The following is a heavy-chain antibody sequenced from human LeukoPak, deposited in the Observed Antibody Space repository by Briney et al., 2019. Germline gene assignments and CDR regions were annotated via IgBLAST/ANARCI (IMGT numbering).Heavy chain of an antibody. CDR2: IYHSGST. V-gene: IGHV4-38-2*02. CDR1: GYSISSGYC. CDR3: ARVPRSVTTSEVFLYHFDY. D-gene: IGHD4-17*01. J-gene: IGHJ4*02. Sequence: SETLSLTCTVSGYSISSGYCWGWIRQPPGKGLEWIGSIYHSGSTYYHPSLKSRVTISVDTSKNQFSMKVTSVTAADTAVYYCARVPRSVTTSEVFLYHFDYWGQGTLVTVSS.